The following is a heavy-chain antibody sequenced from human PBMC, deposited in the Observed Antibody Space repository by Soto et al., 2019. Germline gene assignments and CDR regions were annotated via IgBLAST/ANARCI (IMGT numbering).Heavy chain of an antibody. CDR1: GLDFRNND. CDR3: AKLVDKTLCDF. V-gene: IGHV3-30*18. Sequence: QVQLVESGGGVIQPGKSLRLSCVAAGLDFRNNDMHWVRQAPGKGLEWVAVISHDSRNIFYGDSVKGRFTGFRDNSKNTLYLEMNSLGPEDTAVYFCAKLVDKTLCDFWGLGTLVVVSS. CDR2: ISHDSRNI. D-gene: IGHD3-10*01. J-gene: IGHJ4*02.